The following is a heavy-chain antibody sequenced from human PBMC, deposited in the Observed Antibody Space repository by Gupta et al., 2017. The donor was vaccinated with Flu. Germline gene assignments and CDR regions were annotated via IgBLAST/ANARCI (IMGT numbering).Heavy chain of an antibody. Sequence: QVQLVASWGGVVPPGTSLRLCCAAPGFIFNSYDMHWVRQAPGKGLEWVAALWSDGIDKYYAASVEGRFTISRDNSKNTLYLQMDSLTVEDTAVYYCARATKDSTGYLDYWGQGTPVTVSS. CDR3: ARATKDSTGYLDY. J-gene: IGHJ4*02. V-gene: IGHV3-33*01. D-gene: IGHD2-21*01. CDR1: GFIFNSYD. CDR2: LWSDGIDK.